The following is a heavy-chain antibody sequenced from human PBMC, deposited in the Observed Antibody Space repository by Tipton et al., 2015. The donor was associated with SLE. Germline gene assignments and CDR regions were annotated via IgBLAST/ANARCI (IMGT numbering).Heavy chain of an antibody. V-gene: IGHV4-59*01. CDR2: IYDIGST. Sequence: TLSLTCTVSGGSISSYYWSWIRQPPGKGLEWIGYIYDIGSTNYNPSLKSRVTISVDTSKNQFSLKLKSVTAADSAVYYCARERYCSGASCYAPDYWGQGTLVTVSS. CDR1: GGSISSYY. D-gene: IGHD2-2*01. CDR3: ARERYCSGASCYAPDY. J-gene: IGHJ4*02.